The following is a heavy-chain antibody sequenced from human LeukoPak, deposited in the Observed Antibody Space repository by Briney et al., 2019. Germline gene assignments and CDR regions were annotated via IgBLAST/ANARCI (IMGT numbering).Heavy chain of an antibody. D-gene: IGHD2-21*02. V-gene: IGHV3-66*01. Sequence: GGSLRLSCAVSGFTVSSNYMSWVRQAPGQGLEWVSVIYIGGSTYYADSVKGRFTISRDSSRDTLYLHMNSLRAEDTAVYYCARGGGAFCGTDCYRNFDYWGQGTLVTVSS. J-gene: IGHJ4*02. CDR2: IYIGGST. CDR1: GFTVSSNY. CDR3: ARGGGAFCGTDCYRNFDY.